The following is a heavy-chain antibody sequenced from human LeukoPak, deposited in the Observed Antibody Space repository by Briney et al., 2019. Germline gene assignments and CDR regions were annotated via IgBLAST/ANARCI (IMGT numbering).Heavy chain of an antibody. CDR2: ISYDGSNT. CDR1: GFTFNTYA. D-gene: IGHD3-3*01. J-gene: IGHJ4*02. V-gene: IGHV3-30-3*01. Sequence: GGSLRLSCVASGFTFNTYAIHWVRQAPGKGLEWVAVISYDGSNTYYEDSVKGRFTISRDNSKNTLYQQMNSLRAEDMAVYYCAREEWYYFDYWGQGTLVTVSS. CDR3: AREEWYYFDY.